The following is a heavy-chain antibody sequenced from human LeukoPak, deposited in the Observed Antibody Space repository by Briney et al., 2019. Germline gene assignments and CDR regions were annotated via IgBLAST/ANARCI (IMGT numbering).Heavy chain of an antibody. V-gene: IGHV3-48*03. CDR3: AREGRGISNYMDV. CDR2: ISSSGSTI. J-gene: IGHJ6*03. CDR1: GFTFSSYE. D-gene: IGHD3-10*01. Sequence: GRSLRLSCAASGFTFSSYEMNWVRQAPGKGLEWVSYISSSGSTIYYADSVKGRFTISRDNAKNSLYLQTNSLRAEDTAVYYCAREGRGISNYMDVWGKGTTVTVSS.